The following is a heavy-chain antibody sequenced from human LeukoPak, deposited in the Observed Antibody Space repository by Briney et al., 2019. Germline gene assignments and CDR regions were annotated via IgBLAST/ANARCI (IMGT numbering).Heavy chain of an antibody. CDR2: IYYSGST. D-gene: IGHD5-18*01. J-gene: IGHJ4*02. CDR1: GGSIGSGGYY. CDR3: ARPSGYSYGALDY. V-gene: IGHV4-31*03. Sequence: PSQTLSLTCTVSGGSIGSGGYYWSWIRQHPGKGLEWIGYIYYSGSTYYNPSLKSRVTISVDTSKNQFSLKLSSVTAADTAVYYCARPSGYSYGALDYWGQGTLVTVSS.